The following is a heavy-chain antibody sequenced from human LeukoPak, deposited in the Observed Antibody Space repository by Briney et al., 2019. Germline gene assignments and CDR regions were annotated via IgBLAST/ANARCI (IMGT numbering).Heavy chain of an antibody. D-gene: IGHD3-3*01. CDR2: ISAYNGNT. V-gene: IGHV1-18*01. Sequence: GASVKVSCKASGYTFTSYGISWVRQAPGQGLEWMGWISAYNGNTNYAQKLQGRVTMTTDTSTSTACMELRSLRSDDTAVYYCARRGLAIFGVVNMDVWGQGTTVTVSS. CDR3: ARRGLAIFGVVNMDV. J-gene: IGHJ6*02. CDR1: GYTFTSYG.